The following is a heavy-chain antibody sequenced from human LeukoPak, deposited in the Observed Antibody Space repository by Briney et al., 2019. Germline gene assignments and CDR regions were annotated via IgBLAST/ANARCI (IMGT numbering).Heavy chain of an antibody. V-gene: IGHV1-69*05. J-gene: IGHJ5*02. D-gene: IGHD2-15*01. Sequence: SVKVSCKASGGTFSSYAISWVRQAPGQGLEWMGGIIPIFGTANYAQKFQGRVTMTRDTSISTAYMELSRLRSDDTAVYYCARDSRYCSGGSCFFWFDPWGQGTLVTVPS. CDR3: ARDSRYCSGGSCFFWFDP. CDR2: IIPIFGTA. CDR1: GGTFSSYA.